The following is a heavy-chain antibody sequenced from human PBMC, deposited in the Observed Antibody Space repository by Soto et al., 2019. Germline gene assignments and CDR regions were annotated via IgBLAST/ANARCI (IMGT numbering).Heavy chain of an antibody. V-gene: IGHV3-33*01. Sequence: GGSLRLSCAASGFTFSSYGMHWVRQAPGKGLEWVAVIWYDGSNKYYADSVKGRFTISRDNSKNTPYLQMNSLRAEDTAVYYCARDKGYCSGGSCYAPLDYWGQGTLVTVSS. CDR2: IWYDGSNK. J-gene: IGHJ4*02. D-gene: IGHD2-15*01. CDR1: GFTFSSYG. CDR3: ARDKGYCSGGSCYAPLDY.